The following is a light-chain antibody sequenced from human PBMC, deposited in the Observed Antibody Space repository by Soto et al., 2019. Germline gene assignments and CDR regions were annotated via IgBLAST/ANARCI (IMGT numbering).Light chain of an antibody. CDR2: SNN. CDR3: QSYDRSLSGVV. Sequence: QSVLTQPPSVSGAPGQRVTISCTGSSSNIGAGYDVHWYQQLPGAAPKLLIYSNNTRPSGVPDRFSGSKSGTSASLAITGLQAEDEADYYCQSYDRSLSGVVFGGGTKLTVL. J-gene: IGLJ2*01. CDR1: SSNIGAGYD. V-gene: IGLV1-40*01.